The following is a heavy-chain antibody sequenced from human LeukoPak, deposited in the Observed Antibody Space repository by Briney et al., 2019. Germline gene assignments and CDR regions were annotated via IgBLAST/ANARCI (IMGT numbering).Heavy chain of an antibody. V-gene: IGHV3-48*01. Sequence: GGSLRLSCAASGFTFSSYSMNWVRQAPGKGLEWVSYISSSSSTIYYADSVKGRFTISRDNAKNSLYLQMNSLRAEDTAVYYCARDGAAATDYAFDIWGQGTMVTVSS. CDR2: ISSSSSTI. CDR3: ARDGAAATDYAFDI. CDR1: GFTFSSYS. D-gene: IGHD6-25*01. J-gene: IGHJ3*02.